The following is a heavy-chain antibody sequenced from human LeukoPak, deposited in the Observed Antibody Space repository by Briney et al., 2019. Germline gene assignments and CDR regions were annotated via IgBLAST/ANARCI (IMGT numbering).Heavy chain of an antibody. J-gene: IGHJ4*02. CDR3: ARGHDSSGWYFDY. Sequence: SETLSLTCAVYGGSFSGYYWSWIRQPPGKGLEWIGGINHSGSTNYNPSLKSRVTISVDTSKNQFSLKLSSVTAADTAVYYCARGHDSSGWYFDYWGQGTLVTVSS. V-gene: IGHV4-34*01. D-gene: IGHD6-19*01. CDR1: GGSFSGYY. CDR2: INHSGST.